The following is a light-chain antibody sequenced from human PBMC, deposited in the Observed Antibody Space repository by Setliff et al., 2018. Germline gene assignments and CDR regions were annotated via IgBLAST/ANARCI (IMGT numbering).Light chain of an antibody. CDR2: DVT. J-gene: IGLJ2*01. V-gene: IGLV2-14*03. CDR3: SSYRCSSTLVG. CDR1: SSDIGDSYNY. Sequence: QSALTQPASVSGSPGQSITISCIGTSSDIGDSYNYVSWYQHYPGKAPKLMIFDVTNRPSGVSNRFSGSKSGNTASLTISGLQAEDEALYYCSSYRCSSTLVGFGGGTKVTVL.